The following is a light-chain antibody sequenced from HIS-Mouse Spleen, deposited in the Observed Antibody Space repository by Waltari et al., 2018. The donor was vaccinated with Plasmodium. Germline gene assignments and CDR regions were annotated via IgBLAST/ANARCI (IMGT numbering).Light chain of an antibody. V-gene: IGLV3-21*02. Sequence: SYELTQPPSVSVSPGQTARITCSGDALPKKYAYWYQQKPGQAPVLGVYDDSDRPSGLPERFSGSNSGNTATLTISRVEAGDEADYYCQVWDSSSDHPVFGGGTKLTVL. J-gene: IGLJ2*01. CDR1: ALPKKY. CDR3: QVWDSSSDHPV. CDR2: DDS.